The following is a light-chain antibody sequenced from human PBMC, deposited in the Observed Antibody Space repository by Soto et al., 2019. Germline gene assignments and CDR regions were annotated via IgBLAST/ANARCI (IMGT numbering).Light chain of an antibody. CDR3: QQYYSQRWT. J-gene: IGKJ1*01. CDR1: QSVLYSSNNKNY. V-gene: IGKV4-1*01. CDR2: WAS. Sequence: DIVMTQSPDSLAVSLGERATINCKSSQSVLYSSNNKNYLAWYQQKPGQPPKLLIYWASTRESGVPDRFSGSGSGTDFTLPISSLQAEEVAVYYCQQYYSQRWTFGQGTKVEIK.